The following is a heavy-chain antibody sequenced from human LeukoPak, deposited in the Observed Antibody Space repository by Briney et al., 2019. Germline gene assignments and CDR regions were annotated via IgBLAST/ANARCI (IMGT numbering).Heavy chain of an antibody. V-gene: IGHV1-69*13. D-gene: IGHD3-22*01. J-gene: IGHJ4*02. CDR1: GGTFNNFA. Sequence: SVKVSCKASGGTFNNFAISWVRQAPGQGLEWVGGIIPMSGTANYAQKFQGRVTITADESTSTAYMELSSLRSEDTAVYYCATSDSSGYYDYFDYWGQGTLVTVSS. CDR2: IIPMSGTA. CDR3: ATSDSSGYYDYFDY.